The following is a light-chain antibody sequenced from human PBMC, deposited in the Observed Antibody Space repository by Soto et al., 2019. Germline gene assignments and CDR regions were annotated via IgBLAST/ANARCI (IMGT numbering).Light chain of an antibody. V-gene: IGKV1-NL1*01. CDR3: QHFGNSLWT. Sequence: DIQMTQSPSYMSASVGDRVTITCRASQVISNYLAWYQQKSGQAPRLLIYGASSRAIHTPDRFSGSGSGTDFTLTISGLEPEDFAVYYCQHFGNSLWTVGQGTKVDIK. J-gene: IGKJ1*01. CDR1: QVISNY. CDR2: GAS.